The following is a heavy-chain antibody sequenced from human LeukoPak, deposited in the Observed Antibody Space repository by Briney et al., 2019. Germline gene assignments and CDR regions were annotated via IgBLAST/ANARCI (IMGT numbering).Heavy chain of an antibody. D-gene: IGHD6-19*01. J-gene: IGHJ5*02. CDR2: IHPNSGGT. Sequence: ASVKVSCKASGYTFTGYYMHWVRQAPGQGLEWMGWIHPNSGGTNYAQKFQGRVTMTRDTSISRAYMELSRLRSDDTAVYYCARDLVAGTGNWFDPWGQGTLVTVSS. CDR3: ARDLVAGTGNWFDP. CDR1: GYTFTGYY. V-gene: IGHV1-2*02.